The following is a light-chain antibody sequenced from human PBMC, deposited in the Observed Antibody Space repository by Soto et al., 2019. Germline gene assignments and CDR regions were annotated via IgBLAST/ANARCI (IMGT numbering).Light chain of an antibody. J-gene: IGLJ3*02. CDR2: STN. CDR1: SGSVSTTYY. V-gene: IGLV8-61*01. Sequence: QTVVTQEPSFSVSPGGTVTLTCALNSGSVSTTYYPSWYQQTPGQAPRTLIYSTNTRSSGVPDRCSGSILGNKAALTITGAQTDDESHYYCMLYMGSGIWVFGGGTKLTVL. CDR3: MLYMGSGIWV.